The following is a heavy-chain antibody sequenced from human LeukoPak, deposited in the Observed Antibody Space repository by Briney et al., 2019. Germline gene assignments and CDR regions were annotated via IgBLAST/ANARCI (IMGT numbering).Heavy chain of an antibody. CDR2: ISGSGGST. J-gene: IGHJ4*02. CDR3: AKEKIRTYYYDSSGYPFDY. D-gene: IGHD3-22*01. CDR1: GFTFSSYA. V-gene: IGHV3-23*01. Sequence: GSLRLSCAASGFTFSSYAMSWVRQAPGKGLEWVSAISGSGGSTYYADSVKGRFTISRDNSKNTLYLQMNSLRAEDTAVYYCAKEKIRTYYYDSSGYPFDYWGQGTLVTVSS.